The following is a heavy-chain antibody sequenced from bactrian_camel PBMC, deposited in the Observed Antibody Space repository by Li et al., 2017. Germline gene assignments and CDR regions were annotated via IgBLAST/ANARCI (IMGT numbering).Heavy chain of an antibody. D-gene: IGHD2*01. CDR1: GSTFDESD. CDR2: IVTSRGTT. Sequence: HVQLVESGGGSVQAGETLRLSCVASGSTFDESDMGWYRQAPGKEREGVAAIVTSRGTTWYTGSVKGQFTISEDNANTLYLQLSSLKTEDAAMYYCVRLSGPYYPDDPGLLDWGQGTQVTVS. CDR3: VRLSGPYYPDDPGLLD. J-gene: IGHJ4*01. V-gene: IGHV3S63*01.